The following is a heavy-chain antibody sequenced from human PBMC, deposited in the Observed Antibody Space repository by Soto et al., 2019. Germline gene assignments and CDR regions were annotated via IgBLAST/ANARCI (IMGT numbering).Heavy chain of an antibody. CDR3: TTDRGHMYDFDY. CDR2: MKSKTDGGTA. Sequence: EVQLVESGGGLVKPGGSLRLSCAASGFTFGNAWMNWVRQTPGKGLEWVGRMKSKTDGGTADYAAPVKGRFTISRDDSKNALYLQMNSLKTEDTAVYYCTTDRGHMYDFDYWGQGTLVPVSS. J-gene: IGHJ4*02. V-gene: IGHV3-15*01. CDR1: GFTFGNAW. D-gene: IGHD5-18*01.